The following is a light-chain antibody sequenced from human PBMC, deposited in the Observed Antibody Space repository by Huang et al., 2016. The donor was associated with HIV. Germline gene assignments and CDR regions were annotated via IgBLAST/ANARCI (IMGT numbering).Light chain of an antibody. V-gene: IGKV1-33*01. Sequence: DIQMTQSPSSLSASVGDRVSITCQASQDISNYLHWYQQKPGKAPKLLIYDASNLETGVPSRFSGSGPGTNFTFTITSLQPEDIATYYCQRYFDFLFSFGPGTKVDVK. CDR3: QRYFDFLFS. CDR1: QDISNY. J-gene: IGKJ3*01. CDR2: DAS.